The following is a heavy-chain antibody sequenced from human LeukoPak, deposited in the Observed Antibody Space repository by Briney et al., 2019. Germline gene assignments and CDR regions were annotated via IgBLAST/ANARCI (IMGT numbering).Heavy chain of an antibody. Sequence: SQTLSLTCAISGDSVSSNSAAWNGIRQSPSRGLEWLGRTYYRSKWYNDYAVSVKSRITINPDTSKNQFSLQLNSVTPEDTAVYYCARAAIGYSYGLDFWFDPWGQGTLVTVSS. D-gene: IGHD5-18*01. CDR2: TYYRSKWYN. V-gene: IGHV6-1*01. CDR3: ARAAIGYSYGLDFWFDP. CDR1: GDSVSSNSAA. J-gene: IGHJ5*02.